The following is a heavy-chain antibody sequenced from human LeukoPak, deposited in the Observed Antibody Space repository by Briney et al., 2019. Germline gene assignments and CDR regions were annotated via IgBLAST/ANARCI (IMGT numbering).Heavy chain of an antibody. CDR2: TYYSGST. CDR3: AREGGGSYRRKNWFDP. J-gene: IGHJ5*02. D-gene: IGHD2-15*01. Sequence: PSETLSLTCTVSGGSVSSGTYYWSWIRQPPGKGLEWIGYTYYSGSTNYNPSLMSRVTISVDTSKNQFSLKLSSVTAADTAVYYCAREGGGSYRRKNWFDPWGQGTLVTVSS. V-gene: IGHV4-61*01. CDR1: GGSVSSGTYY.